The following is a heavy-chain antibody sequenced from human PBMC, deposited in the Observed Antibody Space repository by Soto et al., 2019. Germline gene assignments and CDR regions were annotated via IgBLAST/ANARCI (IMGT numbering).Heavy chain of an antibody. CDR3: ARDRIAARFSWFDP. V-gene: IGHV1-69*01. J-gene: IGHJ5*02. D-gene: IGHD6-6*01. CDR1: GGTFSSYA. CDR2: IIPIFGTA. Sequence: QVQLVQSGAEVKKPGSSVKVSCKASGGTFSSYAISWVRQAPGQGLEWMGGIIPIFGTANYAQKFQGRVTXTADXSTXXXXXXXXXXXXXXXXVYYCARDRIAARFSWFDPWGQGTLVTVSS.